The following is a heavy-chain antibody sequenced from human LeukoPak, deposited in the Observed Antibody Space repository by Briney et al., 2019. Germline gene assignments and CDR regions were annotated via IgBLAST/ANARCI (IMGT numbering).Heavy chain of an antibody. J-gene: IGHJ4*02. Sequence: PSETLSLTCAVYGGSFSGYYWSWIRQPPGKGLEWIGEINHSGSTNYNPSLKSRVTISVDTSRNRFSLKLTSVTAADTAVYYCARDQGRYASAYQDYWGQGTLVTVSS. V-gene: IGHV4-34*01. D-gene: IGHD3-16*01. CDR1: GGSFSGYY. CDR2: INHSGST. CDR3: ARDQGRYASAYQDY.